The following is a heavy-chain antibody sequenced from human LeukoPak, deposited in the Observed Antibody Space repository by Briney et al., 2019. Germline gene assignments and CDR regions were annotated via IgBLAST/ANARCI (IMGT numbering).Heavy chain of an antibody. J-gene: IGHJ4*02. Sequence: GSLRLSCAASGFTFSSYSMNWIRQPPGKGLEWIGSIYYSGSTYYNPSLKSRVTISVDTSKNQFSLKLSSVTAADTAVYYCARSLEWTPPDYWGQGTLVTVSS. CDR1: GFTFSSYS. D-gene: IGHD3-3*01. CDR3: ARSLEWTPPDY. CDR2: IYYSGST. V-gene: IGHV4-39*07.